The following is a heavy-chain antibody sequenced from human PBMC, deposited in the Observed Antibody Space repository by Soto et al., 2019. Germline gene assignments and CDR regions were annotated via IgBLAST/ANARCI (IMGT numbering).Heavy chain of an antibody. J-gene: IGHJ3*02. CDR1: GGTFSSYT. Sequence: SVKVSCKASGGTFSSYTISWVRQAPGQGLEWLGGIIPMFGTLYYAQKFQGRLTIAADSSTSTAYMELSTLRSDDTAVYYCARKVVSSDDAFDIWGQGTMVTVSS. D-gene: IGHD6-6*01. CDR3: ARKVVSSDDAFDI. CDR2: IIPMFGTL. V-gene: IGHV1-69*06.